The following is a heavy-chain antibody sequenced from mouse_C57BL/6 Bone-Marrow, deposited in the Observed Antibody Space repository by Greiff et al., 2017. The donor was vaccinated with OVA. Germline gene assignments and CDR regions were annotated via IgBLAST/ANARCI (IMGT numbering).Heavy chain of an antibody. V-gene: IGHV1-50*01. Sequence: QVQLQQPGAELVKPGASVKLSCKASGYTFTSSWMQWVKQRPGQGLEWIGEIDPSDCYTNYNQKFKGKATLTVDTSSSTAYMQLSSLTSEDSAVYYGARDGSSHYAMDYWGQGTSVTVSS. CDR3: ARDGSSHYAMDY. J-gene: IGHJ4*01. CDR1: GYTFTSSW. CDR2: IDPSDCYT. D-gene: IGHD1-1*01.